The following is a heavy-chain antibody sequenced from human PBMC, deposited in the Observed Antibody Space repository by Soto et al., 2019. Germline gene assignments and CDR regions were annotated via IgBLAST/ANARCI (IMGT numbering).Heavy chain of an antibody. CDR3: TTVLWFGESFFDY. Sequence: LRLSCAASGFTFSNAWMSWVRQAPGKGLEWVGRIKSKTDGGTTDYAAPVKGRFTISRDDSKNTLYLQMNSLKTEDTAVYYCTTVLWFGESFFDYWGQGTLVTVSS. D-gene: IGHD3-10*01. J-gene: IGHJ4*02. CDR1: GFTFSNAW. CDR2: IKSKTDGGTT. V-gene: IGHV3-15*01.